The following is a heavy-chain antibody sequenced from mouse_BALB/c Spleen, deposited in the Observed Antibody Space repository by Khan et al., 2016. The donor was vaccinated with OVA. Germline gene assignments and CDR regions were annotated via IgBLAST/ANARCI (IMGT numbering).Heavy chain of an antibody. D-gene: IGHD2-14*01. CDR1: GYTFTTYP. V-gene: IGHV1-47*01. CDR3: TSRNRYDSAWFAY. CDR2: FHPYNDDT. J-gene: IGHJ3*01. Sequence: QVRLQQSGTELVKPGASVKMSCKAFGYTFTTYPIEWMKQNHGKSLEWIGNFHPYNDDTKYNEKFKGKAKLTVEKSSCTVYLELSRLTSDDSAVXYCTSRNRYDSAWFAYWGQGTLVTVSA.